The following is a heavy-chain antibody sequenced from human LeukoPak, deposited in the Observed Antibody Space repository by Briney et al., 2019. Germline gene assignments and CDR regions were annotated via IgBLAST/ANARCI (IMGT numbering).Heavy chain of an antibody. CDR3: AKVSTVVTHFDY. V-gene: IGHV3-23*01. Sequence: PGGSLRLSCAASGFTFSSYAMSWVRQAPGKGLEWVSAISGSGGSTYCADSVKGRFTIFRDNSKNTLYLQMNSLRAEDTAVYYCAKVSTVVTHFDYWGQGTLVTVSS. CDR1: GFTFSSYA. CDR2: ISGSGGST. D-gene: IGHD4-23*01. J-gene: IGHJ4*02.